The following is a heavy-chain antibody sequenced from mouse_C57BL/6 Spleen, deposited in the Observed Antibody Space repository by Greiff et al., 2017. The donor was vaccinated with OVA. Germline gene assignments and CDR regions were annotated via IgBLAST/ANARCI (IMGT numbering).Heavy chain of an antibody. Sequence: VQLQQSGAELVKPGASVKISCKASGYAFSSYWMNWVKQRPGQGLAWIGQIYPGDGVTTYNGKFKGKATLTADKSSSTAYMQLSSLTSKDSAVYFCARRSSCDAMDYWGQGTSVTVSS. V-gene: IGHV1-80*01. CDR2: IYPGDGVT. J-gene: IGHJ4*01. CDR1: GYAFSSYW. D-gene: IGHD1-1*01. CDR3: ARRSSCDAMDY.